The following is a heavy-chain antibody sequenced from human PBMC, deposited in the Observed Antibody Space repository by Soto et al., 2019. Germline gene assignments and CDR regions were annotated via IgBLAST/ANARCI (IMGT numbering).Heavy chain of an antibody. CDR2: VIPIFGTA. V-gene: IGHV1-69*13. CDR1: GGTFSSYS. D-gene: IGHD6-6*01. Sequence: SVKVSCKASGGTFSSYSISWVRQAPGQGLEWMGGVIPIFGTANYAQKFQGRVTITADESTSTAYMELSSLRSEDTAVYYCAIEYSSSPPYYPIGYWGQGTLVTVSS. CDR3: AIEYSSSPPYYPIGY. J-gene: IGHJ4*02.